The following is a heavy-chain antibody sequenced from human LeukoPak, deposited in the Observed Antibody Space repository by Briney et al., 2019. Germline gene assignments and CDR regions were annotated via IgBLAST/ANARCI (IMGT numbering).Heavy chain of an antibody. CDR3: ARLGGRPDHYGSEPGADY. J-gene: IGHJ4*02. V-gene: IGHV4-34*01. Sequence: PSETLSLTCAVYGGSFNRFYWSWIRQPPGKGLEWIAEINHSGTINNNPSLKSRVTISVDAFKNQLSLKLTSVTVADTAVYYCARLGGRPDHYGSEPGADYWGQGTLVTVSS. D-gene: IGHD3-10*01. CDR2: INHSGTI. CDR1: GGSFNRFY.